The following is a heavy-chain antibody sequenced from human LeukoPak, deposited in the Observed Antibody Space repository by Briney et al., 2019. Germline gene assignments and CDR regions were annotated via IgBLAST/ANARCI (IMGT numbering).Heavy chain of an antibody. Sequence: GGSLTLSCAASGFTFSDYSMNWVRQAPGKGLEWVSSISRSSRHLYYGGSVKGRFSISRDDAKNSLHLQMNSLRAEDTAVYYCAGDSYYDSSGYYYEGRNWGQGTLVTVSS. J-gene: IGHJ4*02. D-gene: IGHD3-22*01. CDR2: ISRSSRHL. CDR3: AGDSYYDSSGYYYEGRN. V-gene: IGHV3-21*01. CDR1: GFTFSDYS.